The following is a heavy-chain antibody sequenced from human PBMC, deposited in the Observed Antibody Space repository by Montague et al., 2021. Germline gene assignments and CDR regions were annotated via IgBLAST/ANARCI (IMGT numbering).Heavy chain of an antibody. CDR1: GFTFSNYW. CDR2: IKYDGSRT. D-gene: IGHD6-25*01. V-gene: IGHV3-74*01. Sequence: SRRLSWAASGFTFSNYWMHWVRQAPGKGLVWVSHIKYDGSRTGYADSVKGRFTISRDNAKNTLYLQMNSLRVDDTAVYYCARSAFGAALDPWGQGTLVTVSS. CDR3: ARSAFGAALDP. J-gene: IGHJ5*02.